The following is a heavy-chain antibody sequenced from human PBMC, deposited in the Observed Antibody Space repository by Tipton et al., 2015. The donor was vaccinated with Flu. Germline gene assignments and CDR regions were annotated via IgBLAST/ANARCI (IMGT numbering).Heavy chain of an antibody. CDR2: IYHSGST. D-gene: IGHD4-17*01. J-gene: IGHJ5*02. CDR3: ARGDGDYRRDNFFDP. CDR1: GGSISSGGYS. Sequence: TLSLTCAVSGGSISSGGYSWSWIRQPPGKGLEWIGYIYHSGSTYYNPSLKSRVTISVDRSKNQFSLKLSSVTAADTAVYYCARGDGDYRRDNFFDPWGQGTLVTVSS. V-gene: IGHV4-30-2*01.